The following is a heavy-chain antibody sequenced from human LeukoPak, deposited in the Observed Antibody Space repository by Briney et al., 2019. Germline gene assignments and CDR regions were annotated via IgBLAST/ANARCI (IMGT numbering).Heavy chain of an antibody. CDR2: IKQDGSVK. J-gene: IGHJ3*02. V-gene: IGHV3-7*01. CDR1: GITFSDYW. D-gene: IGHD2-21*02. CDR3: SLGDTFDI. Sequence: GGSLRLSCAASGITFSDYWMTWVRQAPGKGLEWAANIKQDGSVKQYLGSVKGRLTISRDNAKNSLYLEMNSLRAEDTAVYYCSLGDTFDIWGRGTMVTVSS.